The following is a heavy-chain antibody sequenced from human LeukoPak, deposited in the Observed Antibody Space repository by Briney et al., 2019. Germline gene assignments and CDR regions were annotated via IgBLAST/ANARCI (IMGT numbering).Heavy chain of an antibody. CDR3: AKGKDIVVVPAASDY. Sequence: GALRLSCAASGFTFSSYAMSWVRQAPGKGLEWVSAISGSGGSTYYADSVKGRFTISRDNSKNTLYLQMNSLRAEDTALYYCAKGKDIVVVPAASDYWGQGTLVTVSS. CDR2: ISGSGGST. CDR1: GFTFSSYA. V-gene: IGHV3-23*01. D-gene: IGHD2-2*01. J-gene: IGHJ4*02.